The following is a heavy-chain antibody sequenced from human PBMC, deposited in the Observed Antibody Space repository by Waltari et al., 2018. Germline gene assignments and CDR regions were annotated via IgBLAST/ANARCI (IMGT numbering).Heavy chain of an antibody. CDR1: GGSISSYY. Sequence: QVQLQESGPGLVKPSETLSLTCTVSGGSISSYYWSWIRQPAGKGLEWIGRIYTSGSTNYNPSLKRRVTRSVDTSKNQFSLKLSSVTAADTAVYYCAAHIVVVPADIPGGAFDIWGQGTMVTVSS. J-gene: IGHJ3*02. D-gene: IGHD2-2*02. CDR3: AAHIVVVPADIPGGAFDI. V-gene: IGHV4-4*07. CDR2: IYTSGST.